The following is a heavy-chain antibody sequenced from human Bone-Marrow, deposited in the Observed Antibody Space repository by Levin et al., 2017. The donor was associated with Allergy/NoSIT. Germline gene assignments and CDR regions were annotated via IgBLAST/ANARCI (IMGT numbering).Heavy chain of an antibody. D-gene: IGHD6-6*01. Sequence: SCAASESTFSNYWMSWVRQAPGKGLEWVANIGQDGSEKYYVHSVRGRFTIARDNAKNSLYLQMNSLRAEDTAVYYCARVAAPNIYYYYGMDVWGQGNTVTVSS. V-gene: IGHV3-7*01. CDR2: IGQDGSEK. J-gene: IGHJ6*02. CDR1: ESTFSNYW. CDR3: ARVAAPNIYYYYGMDV.